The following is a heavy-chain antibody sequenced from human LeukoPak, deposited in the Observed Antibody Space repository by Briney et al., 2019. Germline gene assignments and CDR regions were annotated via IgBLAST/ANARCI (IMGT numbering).Heavy chain of an antibody. V-gene: IGHV3-15*01. D-gene: IGHD3-10*01. J-gene: IGHJ4*02. Sequence: GGSLRLSCAASGFTFSAYWMTWVRQAPGKGLEWVGRIKTKTDGGTTDYAAPVKGIFTISRDDSKNTLYLQMNSLKTEDTAVYYCVRYFDYWGQGTLVTVSS. CDR1: GFTFSAYW. CDR2: IKTKTDGGTT. CDR3: VRYFDY.